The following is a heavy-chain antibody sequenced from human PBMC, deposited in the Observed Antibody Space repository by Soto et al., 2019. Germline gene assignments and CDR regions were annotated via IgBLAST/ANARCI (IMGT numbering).Heavy chain of an antibody. V-gene: IGHV1-18*01. CDR3: ARAPVGGDWFAP. CDR2: INPDNGNT. CDR1: GYTFTTYG. D-gene: IGHD1-26*01. Sequence: QVQLVQSGAEVKKPGASVKVSCKASGYTFTTYGISWVRQAPGQGLEWMGWINPDNGNTNDAQKLQGRVTMTTDTSERTAHMALRSPGSDDAAVYSWARAPVGGDWFAPWGQGTLVPVSS. J-gene: IGHJ5*02.